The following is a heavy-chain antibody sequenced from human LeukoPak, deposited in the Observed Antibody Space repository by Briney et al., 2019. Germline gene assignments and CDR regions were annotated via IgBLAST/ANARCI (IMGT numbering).Heavy chain of an antibody. J-gene: IGHJ5*02. CDR2: INTDGSRT. D-gene: IGHD3-10*01. CDR1: GFTFSTYW. CDR3: ARVASGSYNWFDP. V-gene: IGHV3-74*03. Sequence: GGSLRVSCAASGFTFSTYWMHWVRQAPGKGMVWVSRINTDGSRTTYADSVRGRFTSSRDNAKNTVYLQMNSLRAEDTAVYYCARVASGSYNWFDPWGQGTLVTVSS.